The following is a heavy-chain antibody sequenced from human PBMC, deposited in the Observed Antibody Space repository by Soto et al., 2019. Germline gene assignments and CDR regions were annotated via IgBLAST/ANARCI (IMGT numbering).Heavy chain of an antibody. CDR2: INHSGST. CDR3: ARGLSVLRFLEWLLFDY. D-gene: IGHD3-3*01. V-gene: IGHV4-34*01. J-gene: IGHJ4*02. CDR1: GGSFSGYY. Sequence: SETLSLTCAVYGGSFSGYYWSWIRQPPGKGLEWIGEINHSGSTNYNPSLKSRVTISVDTSKNQFSLKLSSVTAADTAVYYCARGLSVLRFLEWLLFDYWGQGTLVTVSS.